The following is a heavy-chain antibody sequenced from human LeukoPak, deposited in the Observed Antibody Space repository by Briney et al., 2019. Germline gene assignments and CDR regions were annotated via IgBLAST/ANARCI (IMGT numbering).Heavy chain of an antibody. D-gene: IGHD6-19*01. V-gene: IGHV4-4*07. CDR3: ARSGGDRGWYYFDN. J-gene: IGHJ4*02. Sequence: KPSETLSLTCTVSGGSISSYYWSWIRQPAGKGLEWIGRIYTSGSTDYNPSLMSRLTMSVDTSKSQFSLKLTSMTAADTAVYYCARSGGDRGWYYFDNWGQGTLVTVSS. CDR2: IYTSGST. CDR1: GGSISSYY.